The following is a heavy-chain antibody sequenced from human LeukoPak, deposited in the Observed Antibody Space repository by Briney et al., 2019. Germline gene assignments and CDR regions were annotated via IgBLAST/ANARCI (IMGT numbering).Heavy chain of an antibody. V-gene: IGHV1-69*01. J-gene: IGHJ4*02. Sequence: ASVKVSCKASGGTFSSYAISWVRQAPGQGLEWMGGIIPIFGTANYAQKFQGRVTITADESTSTAYMELSSLRSEDTAVYYCARVQGNYDSSDYAYDFWGQGTLVTVSS. D-gene: IGHD3-22*01. CDR3: ARVQGNYDSSDYAYDF. CDR2: IIPIFGTA. CDR1: GGTFSSYA.